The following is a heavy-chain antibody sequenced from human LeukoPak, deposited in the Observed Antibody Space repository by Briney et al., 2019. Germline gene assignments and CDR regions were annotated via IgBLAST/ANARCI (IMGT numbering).Heavy chain of an antibody. D-gene: IGHD3-3*01. J-gene: IGHJ4*02. CDR1: GGSISSGGYC. V-gene: IGHV4-30-2*01. Sequence: SETLSLTCTVSGGSISSGGYCWSWIRQHPGKGLEWIGYVCHDGSTYYNPSLKSRVTISVDRSKNQFSLKLSSVTAADTAVYYCARGRRAGYYDFWSGYSDYFDYWGQGTLVTVSS. CDR2: VCHDGST. CDR3: ARGRRAGYYDFWSGYSDYFDY.